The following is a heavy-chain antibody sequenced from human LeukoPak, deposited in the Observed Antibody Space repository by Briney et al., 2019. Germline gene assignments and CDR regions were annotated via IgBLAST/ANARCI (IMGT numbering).Heavy chain of an antibody. CDR3: ARDLANQLDDY. D-gene: IGHD2-2*01. V-gene: IGHV3-21*01. Sequence: PGGSLRLSCAASGFTVSSNYMSWVRQAPGKGLEWVSSISSSSSYIYYADSVKGRFTISRDNAKNSLYLQMNSLRVEDTAVYYCARDLANQLDDYWGQGTLVTVSS. CDR1: GFTVSSNY. CDR2: ISSSSSYI. J-gene: IGHJ4*02.